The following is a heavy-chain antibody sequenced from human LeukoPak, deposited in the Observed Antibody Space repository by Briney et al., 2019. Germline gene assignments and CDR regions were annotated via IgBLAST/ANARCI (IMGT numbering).Heavy chain of an antibody. V-gene: IGHV4-61*02. J-gene: IGHJ4*02. D-gene: IGHD1-26*01. CDR2: IYTSGTT. Sequence: SETLSLTCTVSGGSISSGTYYWSWIRQPAGKGLEWIGRIYTSGTTNYNPSLKSRVTIPVDTSKNQFSLKLSSVTAADTAVYYCASLYSGSYSFDYWGQGTLVTVSS. CDR1: GGSISSGTYY. CDR3: ASLYSGSYSFDY.